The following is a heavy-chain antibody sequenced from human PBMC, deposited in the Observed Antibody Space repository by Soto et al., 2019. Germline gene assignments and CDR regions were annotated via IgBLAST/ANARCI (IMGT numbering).Heavy chain of an antibody. CDR3: ARRKGGDYGHYFDY. Sequence: SETLSLTCTVSGDSISTDYWSWIRQPPGKGLEWIGYIYYSGSTNYNPSLKSRVTISVDTSKNQFSLNLSSVTATDTAIYYCARRKGGDYGHYFDYWGQGTLVTVSS. CDR1: GDSISTDY. D-gene: IGHD4-17*01. J-gene: IGHJ4*02. V-gene: IGHV4-59*08. CDR2: IYYSGST.